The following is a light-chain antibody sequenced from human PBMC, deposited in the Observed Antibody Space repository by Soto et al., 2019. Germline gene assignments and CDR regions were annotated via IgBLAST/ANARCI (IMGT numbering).Light chain of an antibody. CDR2: SAT. CDR1: QSVSSSY. Sequence: EIVLTQSPGTLSSSPGERATLSCRASQSVSSSYLAWYQQKPGQAPRLLIYSATKRATGIPDRFSGSGSGTDFTLTISRLEPEDFAVYYCQQYGGSPRLTFGGGTKVEIK. V-gene: IGKV3-20*01. CDR3: QQYGGSPRLT. J-gene: IGKJ4*01.